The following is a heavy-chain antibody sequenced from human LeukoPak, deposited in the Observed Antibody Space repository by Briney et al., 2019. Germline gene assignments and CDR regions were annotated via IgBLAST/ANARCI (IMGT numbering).Heavy chain of an antibody. CDR3: ARRERFSGAFDL. V-gene: IGHV4-59*12. J-gene: IGHJ3*01. CDR1: GDALRNYF. CDR2: IYYSGST. D-gene: IGHD1-26*01. Sequence: SETLSLTCTVSGDALRNYFWAWIRLPPGEGLESVGYIYYSGSTNYNPSLKPRVTISLQTSKNQFSLRLSSVTAADTAMYYCARRERFSGAFDLWGQGTMVTASS.